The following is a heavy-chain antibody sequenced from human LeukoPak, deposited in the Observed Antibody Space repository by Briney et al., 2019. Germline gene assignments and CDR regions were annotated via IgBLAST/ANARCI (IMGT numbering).Heavy chain of an antibody. CDR1: GGTFSSYA. CDR2: IMPIFGTA. J-gene: IGHJ3*02. CDR3: ARGADLFWSGYRPPHDAFDI. V-gene: IGHV1-69*13. D-gene: IGHD3-3*01. Sequence: VASVKVSCKASGGTFSSYAISWVRQAPGQGLEWMGGIMPIFGTANYAQKFQGRVTITADESTSTAYMELSSLRSEDTAVYYCARGADLFWSGYRPPHDAFDIWGQGTMVTVSS.